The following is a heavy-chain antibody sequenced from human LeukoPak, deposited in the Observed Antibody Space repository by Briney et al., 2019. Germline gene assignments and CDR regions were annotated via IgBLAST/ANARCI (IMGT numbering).Heavy chain of an antibody. CDR1: GVSLRGYY. V-gene: IGHV4-34*01. J-gene: IGHJ6*03. D-gene: IGHD4-11*01. CDR3: ARGRNYVSDYYFDV. CDR2: VNHEGDS. Sequence: SETLSLTCAVYGVSLRGYYWSWIRQSPEKGLEWIGEVNHEGDSIYSPSLKSRLTLSVDMSKNQFSLNLRSVTAADTAVYFCARGRNYVSDYYFDVWGKGTTVIVSS.